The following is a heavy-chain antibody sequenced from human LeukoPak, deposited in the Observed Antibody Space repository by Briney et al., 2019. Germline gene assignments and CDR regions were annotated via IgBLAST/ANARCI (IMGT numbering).Heavy chain of an antibody. CDR3: ARGGVVVAATLFDY. CDR1: GGSFSGYY. V-gene: IGHV4-34*01. J-gene: IGHJ4*02. Sequence: SETLSLTCAVYGGSFSGYYWSWIRQPPGKGLEWIGEINHSGSTNYNPSLKSRVTISGDTSKNQFSLKLSSVTAADTAVYYCARGGVVVAATLFDYWGQGTLVTVSS. D-gene: IGHD2-15*01. CDR2: INHSGST.